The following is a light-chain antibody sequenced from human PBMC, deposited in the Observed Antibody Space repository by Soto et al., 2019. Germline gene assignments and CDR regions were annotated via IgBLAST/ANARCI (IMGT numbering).Light chain of an antibody. CDR2: DAS. CDR3: QQFNNWPVT. J-gene: IGKJ3*01. CDR1: QAISSA. Sequence: ANQLTQSPSSLSASVGDRVTITCRASQAISSALAWYQQKPGKPPKLLIYDASTLQSGVPSRFSGTASGTDFTLTINSLQPEDFTTYYCQQFNNWPVTFVPGTKVDIK. V-gene: IGKV1D-13*01.